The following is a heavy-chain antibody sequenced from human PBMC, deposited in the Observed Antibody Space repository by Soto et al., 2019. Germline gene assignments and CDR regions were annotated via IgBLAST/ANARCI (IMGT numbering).Heavy chain of an antibody. Sequence: QVQLQQWGAGLSKPSETLSLTCAVYGGSFSGYYWSWIRQPPGKGLEWIGEINHSGSTNYNPSLKSRVTISVDTSKNQFSLKLSSVTAADTAVYYCARMHFVVVPAARLAWFDPWGQGTLVTVSS. CDR1: GGSFSGYY. D-gene: IGHD2-2*01. V-gene: IGHV4-34*01. CDR2: INHSGST. J-gene: IGHJ5*02. CDR3: ARMHFVVVPAARLAWFDP.